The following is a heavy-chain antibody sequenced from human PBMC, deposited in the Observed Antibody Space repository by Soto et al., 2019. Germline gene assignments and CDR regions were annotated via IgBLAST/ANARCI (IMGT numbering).Heavy chain of an antibody. CDR1: GFTFSSYS. V-gene: IGHV3-48*01. J-gene: IGHJ1*01. CDR2: ISSSSSTI. D-gene: IGHD2-15*01. CDR3: AREYCSGGSCYPGYFQH. Sequence: EVQLVESGGGLVQPGGSLRLSCAASGFTFSSYSMNWVRQAPGKGLEWVSYISSSSSTIYYADSVKGRFTISRDNAKNSLYLQMNSLRAEDTAVYYCAREYCSGGSCYPGYFQHWGQGTLVTASS.